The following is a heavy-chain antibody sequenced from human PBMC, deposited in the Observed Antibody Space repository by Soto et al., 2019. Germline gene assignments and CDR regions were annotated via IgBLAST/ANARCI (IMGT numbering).Heavy chain of an antibody. CDR2: ISTYNGNT. Sequence: QVQLVQSGAEVKKPGASVKVSCKASGYTFTTYGMSWVRQAPGQGLDWMGWISTYNGNTKYAERLQGRVTITTDTTTSTADMERRSLRSDDTALYYFARGPTNYYDNSGDYFLDYCGQGNLATVSS. CDR3: ARGPTNYYDNSGDYFLDY. J-gene: IGHJ4*02. D-gene: IGHD3-22*01. CDR1: GYTFTTYG. V-gene: IGHV1-18*01.